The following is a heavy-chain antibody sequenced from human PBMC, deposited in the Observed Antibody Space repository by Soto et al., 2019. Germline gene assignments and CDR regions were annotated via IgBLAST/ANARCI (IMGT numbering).Heavy chain of an antibody. J-gene: IGHJ5*02. D-gene: IGHD3-10*01. V-gene: IGHV3-23*01. CDR2: IGGSADST. CDR1: GFSFSSYA. Sequence: GGSLRLSCAASGFSFSSYAMSWMRQAPGKGLEWVSAIGGSADSTYYADSVRGRFTISRDNSKNTLYLQMNSLRADDTAVYYCAKDLIPMVRGINNNWFDPWGQGTLVTVSS. CDR3: AKDLIPMVRGINNNWFDP.